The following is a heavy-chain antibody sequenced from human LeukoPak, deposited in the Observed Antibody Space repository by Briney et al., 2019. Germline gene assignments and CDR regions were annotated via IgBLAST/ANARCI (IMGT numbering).Heavy chain of an antibody. CDR3: ARDPGWVQLWLLDY. V-gene: IGHV1-2*02. J-gene: IGHJ4*02. CDR2: INPNSGGT. CDR1: GYTFTGYY. Sequence: ASVKVSCKASGYTFTGYYMRWVRQAPGQGLEWMGWINPNSGGTNYAQKFQGRVTMTRDTSISTAYMELSRLRSDDTAVYYCARDPGWVQLWLLDYWGQGTLVTVSS. D-gene: IGHD5-18*01.